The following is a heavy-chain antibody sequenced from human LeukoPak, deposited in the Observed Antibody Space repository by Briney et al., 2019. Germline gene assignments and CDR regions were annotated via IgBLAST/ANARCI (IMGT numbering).Heavy chain of an antibody. Sequence: SETLSLTCTVSGGSISSYYWSWIRQPAGKGLEWIGRIYTSGGTNYNPSLKSRVTMSVDTSKNQFSLKLCSVTAADTAVYYCARALNYYGSGSYYRFDPWGQGTLVTVSS. CDR1: GGSISSYY. CDR3: ARALNYYGSGSYYRFDP. J-gene: IGHJ5*02. D-gene: IGHD3-10*01. V-gene: IGHV4-4*07. CDR2: IYTSGGT.